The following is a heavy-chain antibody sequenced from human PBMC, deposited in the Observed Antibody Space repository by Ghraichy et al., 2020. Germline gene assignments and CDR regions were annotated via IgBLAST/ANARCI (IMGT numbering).Heavy chain of an antibody. D-gene: IGHD3-9*01. CDR2: INHSGST. Sequence: SETLSLTCAVYGGSFSDYYWSWIRQPPGKGLEWIGEINHSGSTHYNSSLKSRVTISIDTSKNQFSLKLSSVTAADTAVYFCARRYLTTKKLDYWGQGTLVTVSS. J-gene: IGHJ4*02. CDR1: GGSFSDYY. CDR3: ARRYLTTKKLDY. V-gene: IGHV4-34*01.